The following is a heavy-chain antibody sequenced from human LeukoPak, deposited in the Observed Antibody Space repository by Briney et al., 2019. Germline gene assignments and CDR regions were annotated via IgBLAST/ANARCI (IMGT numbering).Heavy chain of an antibody. CDR1: GYTFTGYG. Sequence: ASVKVSCKASGYTFTGYGISWVRQAPGQGLEWMGWISAYNGNTNYAQKLQGRVTMTTDTSTSTAYMELRSLRSDDTAVYYCARSIAAAGPNRAFDIWGQGTMVTVSS. D-gene: IGHD6-13*01. V-gene: IGHV1-18*04. CDR2: ISAYNGNT. J-gene: IGHJ3*02. CDR3: ARSIAAAGPNRAFDI.